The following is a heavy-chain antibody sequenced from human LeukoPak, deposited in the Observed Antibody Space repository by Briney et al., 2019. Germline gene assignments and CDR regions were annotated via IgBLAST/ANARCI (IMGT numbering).Heavy chain of an antibody. CDR3: AKDLLNYDILTTDY. J-gene: IGHJ4*02. CDR1: GFTFSSYS. CDR2: ISSSSSTI. Sequence: GGSLRLSCAASGFTFSSYSMNWVRQAPGKGLEWVSYISSSSSTIYYADSVKGRFTISRDNSKNTLYLQMNSLRAEDTAVYYCAKDLLNYDILTTDYWGQGTLVTVSS. D-gene: IGHD3-9*01. V-gene: IGHV3-48*01.